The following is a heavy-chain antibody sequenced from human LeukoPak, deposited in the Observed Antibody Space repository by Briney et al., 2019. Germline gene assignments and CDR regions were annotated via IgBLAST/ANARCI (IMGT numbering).Heavy chain of an antibody. CDR2: ISSNGGPT. D-gene: IGHD3-10*01. Sequence: GGSLKLSCSASGFSFSSYAMHWVRQAPGKGLEYVSSISSNGGPTYYADSVRGRFTISRDNSKNTLYLQMSSLRTEDTAVYYCVKDRAVEYWGQGTLVTVSS. J-gene: IGHJ4*02. V-gene: IGHV3-64D*06. CDR1: GFSFSSYA. CDR3: VKDRAVEY.